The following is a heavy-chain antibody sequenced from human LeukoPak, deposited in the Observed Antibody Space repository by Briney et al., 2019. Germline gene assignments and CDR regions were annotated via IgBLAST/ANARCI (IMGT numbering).Heavy chain of an antibody. J-gene: IGHJ4*02. CDR2: TYYRSKWFS. V-gene: IGHV6-1*01. CDR1: GDSVSSKSAA. D-gene: IGHD5-12*01. CDR3: ARIATKDGRDY. Sequence: SQTLSLTCAISGDSVSSKSAAWNWIRQFPSRGLEWLGRTYYRSKWFSKYAVSEKSRITINPDTAKNQFSLQLNSVTPDDTAVYYCARIATKDGRDYWGQGILVTVSS.